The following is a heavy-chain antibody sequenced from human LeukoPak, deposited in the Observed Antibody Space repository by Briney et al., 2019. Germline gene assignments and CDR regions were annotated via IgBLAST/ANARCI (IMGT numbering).Heavy chain of an antibody. J-gene: IGHJ3*02. D-gene: IGHD2-2*01. V-gene: IGHV4-34*01. CDR2: INHSGST. CDR1: GGSFSGYF. CDR3: VKSNSRYQPWTLDI. Sequence: SETLSLTCAVYGGSFSGYFWIWIRQPPGKGLDWIGEINHSGSTNYNPSLKSRVTISVDTSNNQLSLKVNSVAAADTAMYYCVKSNSRYQPWTLDIWGRGTMVTVSS.